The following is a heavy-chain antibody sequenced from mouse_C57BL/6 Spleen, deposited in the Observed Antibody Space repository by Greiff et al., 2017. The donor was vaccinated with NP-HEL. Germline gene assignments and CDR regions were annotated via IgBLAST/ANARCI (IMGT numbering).Heavy chain of an antibody. CDR3: SACYYYGSSYESNYFDY. CDR2: IGPNGGGT. D-gene: IGHD1-1*01. V-gene: IGHV1-72*01. CDR1: GYTFTSYW. Sequence: VKQSCKASGYTFTSYWMPWVKQSPGRGLAWIGRIGPNGGGTKYNEKFKSKATLTVDKPSSKDSMQLSSLTSEDSAVYYWSACYYYGSSYESNYFDYWGQGTTLTVSA. J-gene: IGHJ2*01.